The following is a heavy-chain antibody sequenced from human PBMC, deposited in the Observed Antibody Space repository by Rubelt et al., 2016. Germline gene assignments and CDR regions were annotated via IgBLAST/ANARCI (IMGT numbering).Heavy chain of an antibody. D-gene: IGHD5-24*01. J-gene: IGHJ4*02. CDR3: ERAVQRRGVGY. CDR1: GYTFTGYY. Sequence: KPGASVKVSCKASGYTFTGYYMHWVRQAPGQGLEWMGWINPNSGGTNYAQKFQGRVTMTRDTAISTAYMALSRLSADDTAVYYCERAVQRRGVGYWGQGTLVTVSS. V-gene: IGHV1-2*02. CDR2: INPNSGGT.